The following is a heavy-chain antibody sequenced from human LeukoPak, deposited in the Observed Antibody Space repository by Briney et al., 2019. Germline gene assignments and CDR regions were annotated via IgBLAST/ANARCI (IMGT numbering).Heavy chain of an antibody. CDR1: GYTFPSYL. CDR3: ARSATIDE. Sequence: GESVKNSCTASGYTFPSYLIAWVRPTPGKGLDWMGVVYSADSDVRYSPSFQGQVTISTDKSTSTAYRQWSSLKASDIGMYYCARSATIDEWGQGTLVTV. J-gene: IGHJ4*02. V-gene: IGHV5-51*01. D-gene: IGHD2-15*01. CDR2: VYSADSDV.